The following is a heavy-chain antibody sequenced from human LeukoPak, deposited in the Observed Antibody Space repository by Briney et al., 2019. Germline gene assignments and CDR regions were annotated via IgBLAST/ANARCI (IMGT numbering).Heavy chain of an antibody. CDR1: GFTFSDYY. V-gene: IGHV3-11*01. CDR2: ISSSGSTI. J-gene: IGHJ6*03. Sequence: PGGSLRLSCAASGFTFSDYYMSWIRQAPGRGLEWVSYISSSGSTIYYADSVKGRFTISRDNAKNSLYLQMNSLRGEDMALYYCAKDMSVGAARGMDVWGKGTMVTVSS. CDR3: AKDMSVGAARGMDV. D-gene: IGHD6-6*01.